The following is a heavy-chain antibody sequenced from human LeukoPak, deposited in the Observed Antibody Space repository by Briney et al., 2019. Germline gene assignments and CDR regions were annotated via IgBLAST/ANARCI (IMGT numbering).Heavy chain of an antibody. Sequence: GASVKVSCKASGYTFTSYAMNWVRQASGQGLEWMGWINTNTGNPTYAQGFTGRFVFSLDTSVSTAYLQISSLKAEDTAVYYCARDVRIAAAPQLGYWGQGTLVTVSS. V-gene: IGHV7-4-1*02. CDR1: GYTFTSYA. J-gene: IGHJ4*02. CDR3: ARDVRIAAAPQLGY. D-gene: IGHD6-13*01. CDR2: INTNTGNP.